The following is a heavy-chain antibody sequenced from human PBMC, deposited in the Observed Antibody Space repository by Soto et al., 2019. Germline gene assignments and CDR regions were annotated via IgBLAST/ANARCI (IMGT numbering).Heavy chain of an antibody. V-gene: IGHV3-33*01. J-gene: IGHJ4*02. CDR3: ARDRRGYSYGPFDY. D-gene: IGHD5-18*01. CDR1: GFTFSSYG. Sequence: GGSLRLSCAASGFTFSSYGMHWVRQAPGKGLEWVAVIWYDGSNKYYADSVKGRFTISRDNSKNTLYLQMNSLRAEDTAVYYCARDRRGYSYGPFDYWGQGTLVAVSS. CDR2: IWYDGSNK.